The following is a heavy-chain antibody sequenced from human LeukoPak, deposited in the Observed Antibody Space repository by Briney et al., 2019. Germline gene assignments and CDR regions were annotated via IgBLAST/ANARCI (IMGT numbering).Heavy chain of an antibody. CDR2: INHSGST. Sequence: SETLSLTCVVYGGSFSGYYWSWIRQPPGKGLEWIGEINHSGSTNYNPSLKSRVTISVDTSKNQFSLKLSSVTAADTAVYYCARVRSGSYLSVVDYWGQGTLVTVSS. CDR1: GGSFSGYY. J-gene: IGHJ4*02. D-gene: IGHD1-26*01. CDR3: ARVRSGSYLSVVDY. V-gene: IGHV4-34*01.